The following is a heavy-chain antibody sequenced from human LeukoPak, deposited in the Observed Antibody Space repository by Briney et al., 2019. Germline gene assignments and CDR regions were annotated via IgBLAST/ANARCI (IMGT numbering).Heavy chain of an antibody. Sequence: GGSLRLSCAASGFTFSSYGMHWVRQAPGKGLEWVAFIRYDGSNKYYADSVKGRFTISRDNSKNTLYLQMNSLRAEDTAVYYCAKDGSPKHVDFDYWGKGTLVTVSS. V-gene: IGHV3-30*02. CDR3: AKDGSPKHVDFDY. CDR2: IRYDGSNK. D-gene: IGHD3-10*01. J-gene: IGHJ4*02. CDR1: GFTFSSYG.